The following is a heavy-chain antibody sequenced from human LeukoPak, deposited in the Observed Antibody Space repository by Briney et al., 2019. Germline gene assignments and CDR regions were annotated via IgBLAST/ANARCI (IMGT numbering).Heavy chain of an antibody. CDR2: IWYDGSNK. V-gene: IGHV3-33*01. D-gene: IGHD3-22*01. Sequence: GGSLRLSCAASGFTFSSYGMHWVRQAPGKGLEWVAVIWYDGSNKYYADSVKGRFTISRDNSKNTLYLQMNSLRAEDTAVYYCARSVVYYDSSGYYYPLDYWGQGTLVTVSS. J-gene: IGHJ4*02. CDR1: GFTFSSYG. CDR3: ARSVVYYDSSGYYYPLDY.